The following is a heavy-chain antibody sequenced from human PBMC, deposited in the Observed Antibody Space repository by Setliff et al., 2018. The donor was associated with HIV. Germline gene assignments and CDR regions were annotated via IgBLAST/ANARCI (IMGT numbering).Heavy chain of an antibody. D-gene: IGHD3-22*01. Sequence: LSLTCTVSGGSISSGSYYWSWIRQPAGKGLEWIGRIYTSGSTNYNPSLKSRVTISVDTSKNQFSLKLSSVTAADTAVYYCARSARVGYYDSSGYSWGQGTLVTVSS. CDR2: IYTSGST. J-gene: IGHJ4*02. CDR1: GGSISSGSYY. CDR3: ARSARVGYYDSSGYS. V-gene: IGHV4-61*02.